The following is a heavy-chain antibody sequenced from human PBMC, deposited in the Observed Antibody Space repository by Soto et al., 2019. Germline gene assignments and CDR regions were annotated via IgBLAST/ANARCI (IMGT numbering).Heavy chain of an antibody. CDR1: GGSISSSSYY. V-gene: IGHV4-39*01. Sequence: SETLSLTCTVSGGSISSSSYYWGWIRQPPGKGLEWIGSIYDSGSTDYNPSLKSRVTIAVDTPKNQFSLELSSVTAADTAVYYCARGSRYXWYPGPAGNGXMDVWGKGTTVTVSS. CDR3: ARGSRYXWYPGPAGNGXMDV. CDR2: IYDSGST. D-gene: IGHD1-1*01. J-gene: IGHJ6*03.